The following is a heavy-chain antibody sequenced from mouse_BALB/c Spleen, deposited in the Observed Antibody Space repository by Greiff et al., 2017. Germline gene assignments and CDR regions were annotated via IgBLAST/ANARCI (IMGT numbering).Heavy chain of an antibody. CDR2: ISSGGSYT. J-gene: IGHJ4*01. CDR3: ARGHGNYPYAMDY. V-gene: IGHV5-6*01. CDR1: GFTFSSYG. Sequence: EVKVVESGGDLVKPGGSLKLSCAASGFTFSSYGMSWVRQTPDKRLEWVATISSGGSYTYYPDSVKGRFTISRDNAKNTLYLQMSSLKSEDTAMYYCARGHGNYPYAMDYWGQGTSVTVSS. D-gene: IGHD2-1*01.